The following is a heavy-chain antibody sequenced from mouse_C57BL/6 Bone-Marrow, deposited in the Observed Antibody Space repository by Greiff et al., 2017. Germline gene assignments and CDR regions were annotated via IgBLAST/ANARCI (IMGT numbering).Heavy chain of an antibody. CDR3: ARPHYGSVLAY. D-gene: IGHD1-1*01. J-gene: IGHJ3*01. Sequence: QVQLKQSGAELARPGASVKLSCKASGYTFTSYGISWVKQRTGQGLEWIGEIYPRSGNTYYNEKFKGKATLTADKSSSTTYMELRSLSSEDSAVYFCARPHYGSVLAYWGQGTLVTVSA. CDR1: GYTFTSYG. V-gene: IGHV1-81*01. CDR2: IYPRSGNT.